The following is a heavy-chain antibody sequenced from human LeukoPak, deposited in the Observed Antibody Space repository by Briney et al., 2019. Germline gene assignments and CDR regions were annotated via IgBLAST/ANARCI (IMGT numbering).Heavy chain of an antibody. D-gene: IGHD1-26*01. CDR1: GFNFSDYY. V-gene: IGHV3-11*04. CDR3: ARDAGGRTQREGWFDP. CDR2: INSSGSII. J-gene: IGHJ5*02. Sequence: GGSLRLSCAASGFNFSDYYMSWIRQAPGKGLEWVSYINSSGSIIHYADSVKGRFTISRDNAKNSLYLQMKSLRVEDTGVYYCARDAGGRTQREGWFDPWGQGTLVTVSS.